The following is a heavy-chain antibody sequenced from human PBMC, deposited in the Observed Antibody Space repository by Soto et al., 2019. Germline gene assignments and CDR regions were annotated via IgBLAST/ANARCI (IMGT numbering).Heavy chain of an antibody. Sequence: QVQLVQSGAEVKKPGSSAKVSCKASGGTFSSYAISWVRQAPGQGLEWMGGIIPIFGTANYAQKFQGRVTITADESTSTAYMELSSLRSEDTAVYYCGQYYYDSSGYYEYFQHWGQGTLVTVSS. CDR2: IIPIFGTA. D-gene: IGHD3-22*01. V-gene: IGHV1-69*01. CDR3: GQYYYDSSGYYEYFQH. J-gene: IGHJ1*01. CDR1: GGTFSSYA.